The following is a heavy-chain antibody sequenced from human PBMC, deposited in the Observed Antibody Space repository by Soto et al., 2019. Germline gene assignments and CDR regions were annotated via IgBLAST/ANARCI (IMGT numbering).Heavy chain of an antibody. Sequence: QVQLVESGAEVKKPGSSVKVSCKASGGTFSSYAISWVRQAPGQGLEWMGGIIPIFGTANYAQQFQGRVTITAEESTSPDYMELSSLRSEDTAVYYCARAIAAAAHWGYLGQGTLVTVSS. CDR1: GGTFSSYA. CDR2: IIPIFGTA. CDR3: ARAIAAAAHWGY. J-gene: IGHJ4*02. D-gene: IGHD6-13*01. V-gene: IGHV1-69*01.